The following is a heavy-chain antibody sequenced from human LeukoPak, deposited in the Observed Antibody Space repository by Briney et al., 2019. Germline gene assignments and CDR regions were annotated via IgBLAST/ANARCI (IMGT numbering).Heavy chain of an antibody. Sequence: SETLSLTCTVSGGSISSSSYYWGWIRQPPGKGLEWIGSIYYSGSTFYNPSLKSRVTISVDTSKNQFSLKLSSVTAADTAVYYCASRSGSYYKQLDYWGQGTLVTVSS. V-gene: IGHV4-39*07. CDR1: GGSISSSSYY. CDR2: IYYSGST. J-gene: IGHJ4*02. CDR3: ASRSGSYYKQLDY. D-gene: IGHD3-10*01.